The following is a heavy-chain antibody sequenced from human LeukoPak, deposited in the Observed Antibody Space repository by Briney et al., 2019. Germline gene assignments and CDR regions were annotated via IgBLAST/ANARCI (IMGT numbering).Heavy chain of an antibody. CDR2: ISDSGGFT. CDR3: ATRPCTSCHFDY. CDR1: RFTFTNSA. Sequence: GGSLRLSCAASRFTFTNSAMSWVRQAPGKGLEWVSVISDSGGFTYYADSVQGRFTISRDNSKNTLSLQMNSLRAEDTAVYYCATRPCTSCHFDYWGEGTLVTVSS. J-gene: IGHJ4*02. V-gene: IGHV3-23*01. D-gene: IGHD2-2*01.